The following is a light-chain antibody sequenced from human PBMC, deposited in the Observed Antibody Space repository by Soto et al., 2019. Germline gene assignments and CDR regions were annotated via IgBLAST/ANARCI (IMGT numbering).Light chain of an antibody. CDR3: DHYTSFSPT. Sequence: IQMTQTPSTLSASVGDRVTITCRASQSVSPWLAWYQQTPGKAPKLLIYDVSNLQFGIPSRFSGRGSETEFTLTISCLQNDDFASYDGDHYTSFSPTFGQGTKLDI. J-gene: IGKJ2*01. V-gene: IGKV1-5*01. CDR1: QSVSPW. CDR2: DVS.